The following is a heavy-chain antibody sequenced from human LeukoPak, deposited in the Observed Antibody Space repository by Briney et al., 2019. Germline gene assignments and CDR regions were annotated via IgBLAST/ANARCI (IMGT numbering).Heavy chain of an antibody. J-gene: IGHJ3*02. CDR2: ISSSSSYI. CDR3: ARDRARPGAFDI. CDR1: EFTFSSSS. V-gene: IGHV3-21*01. Sequence: PGGSLRLSCAASEFTFSSSSMNWVRQAPGKGLEWVSSISSSSSYIYYADSVKGRFTISRDNAKNSLYLQMNSLRAEDTAVYYCARDRARPGAFDIWGQGTMVTVSS.